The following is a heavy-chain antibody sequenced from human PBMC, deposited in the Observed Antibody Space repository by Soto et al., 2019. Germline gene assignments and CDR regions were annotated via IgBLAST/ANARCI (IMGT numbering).Heavy chain of an antibody. CDR2: INPSGGST. D-gene: IGHD2-15*01. V-gene: IGHV1-46*01. J-gene: IGHJ3*02. Sequence: ASVKVSCKASGYTFTSYYMHWVRQAPGQGLEWMGIINPSGGSTSYAQKFQGRVTMTRDKSTSTAYMELSSLRSEDTAVYYCARDDVGCSGGSCYGRAFDIWGQGTMVTVSS. CDR1: GYTFTSYY. CDR3: ARDDVGCSGGSCYGRAFDI.